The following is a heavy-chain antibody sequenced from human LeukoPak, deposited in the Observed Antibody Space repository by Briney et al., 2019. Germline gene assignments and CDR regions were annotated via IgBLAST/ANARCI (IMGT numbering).Heavy chain of an antibody. Sequence: GASVKVSCKASGYTFSGTGWYLYWLRQAPGQGLECMGWIYPNNGATGYAQKFQGGVAMTRDTSISTAYMELSRLRPDDTAVYYCARDGPAQMVDFDYWGQGTLVTVSS. CDR3: ARDGPAQMVDFDY. V-gene: IGHV1-2*02. CDR2: IYPNNGAT. CDR1: GYTFSGTGWY. D-gene: IGHD3-10*01. J-gene: IGHJ4*02.